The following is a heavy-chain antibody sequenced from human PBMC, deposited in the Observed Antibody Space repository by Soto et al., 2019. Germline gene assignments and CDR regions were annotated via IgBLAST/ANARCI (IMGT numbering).Heavy chain of an antibody. CDR3: ARGPPFYSTLDY. J-gene: IGHJ4*02. Sequence: SETLSLTCAVYGGSFSGYYWSWIRQPPGKGLEWIGEINHSGSTNYNPSLKSRVTISVDTSKNQFSLKLSSVTAADTAVYYCARGPPFYSTLDYWGQGTLVTVS. V-gene: IGHV4-34*01. CDR1: GGSFSGYY. D-gene: IGHD4-4*01. CDR2: INHSGST.